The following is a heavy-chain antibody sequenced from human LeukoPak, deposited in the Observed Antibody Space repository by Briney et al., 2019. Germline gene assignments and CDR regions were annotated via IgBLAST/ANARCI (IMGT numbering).Heavy chain of an antibody. J-gene: IGHJ3*02. D-gene: IGHD6-13*01. CDR3: AKRNRAAGIPGAFDI. CDR1: GFTFSSYA. Sequence: GGSLRLSCAASGFTFSSYAMSWVRQTPGKGLEWVSGISGNGGSSYYADSVKGRFTISRDNSKNTLYLQMNSLRAEDTAVYYCAKRNRAAGIPGAFDIWGQGTMVTVSS. V-gene: IGHV3-23*01. CDR2: ISGNGGSS.